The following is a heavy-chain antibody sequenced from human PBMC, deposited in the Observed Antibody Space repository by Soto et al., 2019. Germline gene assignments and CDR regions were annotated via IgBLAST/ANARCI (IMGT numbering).Heavy chain of an antibody. D-gene: IGHD6-13*01. J-gene: IGHJ6*02. CDR1: GLTFSSAW. CDR3: AKDQGPSWYGYYYCGMDV. Sequence: PGGSLRLSCAASGLTFSSAWMNWVRQAPGKGLEWVAIIKPDGSEKYYVDSVKGRFTISRDNSKNTLYLQMNSLRAEDTAVYYCAKDQGPSWYGYYYCGMDVWGQGTTVTVSS. V-gene: IGHV3-7*01. CDR2: IKPDGSEK.